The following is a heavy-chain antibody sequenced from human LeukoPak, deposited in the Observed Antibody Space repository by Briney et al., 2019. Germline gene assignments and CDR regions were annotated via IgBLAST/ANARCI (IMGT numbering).Heavy chain of an antibody. V-gene: IGHV3-53*01. CDR1: GFTVSSNY. CDR3: ARGRVNGYFDY. J-gene: IGHJ4*02. D-gene: IGHD2-21*01. CDR2: IYSGGST. Sequence: GGSLRLSCAASGFTVSSNYMSWVRQAPGEGLEWVSVIYSGGSTYYADSVKGRFTISRDNSKNTLYLQMNSLRAEDTAVYYCARGRVNGYFDYWGQGTLVTVSS.